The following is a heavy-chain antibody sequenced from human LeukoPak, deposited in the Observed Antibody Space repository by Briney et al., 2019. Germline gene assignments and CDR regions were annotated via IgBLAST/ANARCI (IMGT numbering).Heavy chain of an antibody. D-gene: IGHD6-13*01. CDR3: ARGGYSSSWYMSNYYYYYMDV. V-gene: IGHV1-8*03. Sequence: ASVKVSCKASGYTFTSYDINWVRQATGQGLEWMGWMNPNSGNTGYAQKFQGRVTTTRNTSISTAYMELSSLRSEDTAVYYCARGGYSSSWYMSNYYYYYMDVWGKGATVTVSS. J-gene: IGHJ6*03. CDR1: GYTFTSYD. CDR2: MNPNSGNT.